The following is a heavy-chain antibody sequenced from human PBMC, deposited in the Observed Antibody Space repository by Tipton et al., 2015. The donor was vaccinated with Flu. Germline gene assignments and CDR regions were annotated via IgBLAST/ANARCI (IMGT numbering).Heavy chain of an antibody. CDR1: GGSISRGTDY. D-gene: IGHD2/OR15-2a*01. CDR3: ARETRGSKNTAFDI. Sequence: TLSLTCTVSGGSISRGTDYWSWIRQPAGKGLEWIGRIYTSGSTSYNPSLKSRVTISVDASKDQFSLKLSSMTAADTAMYYCARETRGSKNTAFDIWGQGTMVTVSS. J-gene: IGHJ3*02. CDR2: IYTSGST. V-gene: IGHV4-61*02.